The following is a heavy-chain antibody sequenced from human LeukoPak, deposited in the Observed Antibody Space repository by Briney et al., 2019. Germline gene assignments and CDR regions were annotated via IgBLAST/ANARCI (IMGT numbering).Heavy chain of an antibody. CDR1: GLTFNNYA. V-gene: IGHV3-23*01. J-gene: IGHJ6*03. D-gene: IGHD5-18*01. CDR3: AKGGYSYGYDYYYYYMDV. Sequence: GGSLRLSCAVSGLTFNNYAMSWVRQAPGKGLEWVSGISGRGASKYYADSVKGRFTISRDNSKNTLYLQMNSLRAEDTAVYYCAKGGYSYGYDYYYYYMDVWGKGTTVTISS. CDR2: ISGRGASK.